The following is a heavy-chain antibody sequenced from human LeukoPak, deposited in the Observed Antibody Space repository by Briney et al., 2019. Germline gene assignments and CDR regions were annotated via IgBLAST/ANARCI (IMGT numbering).Heavy chain of an antibody. J-gene: IGHJ4*02. CDR1: GGSISSGGYY. V-gene: IGHV4-31*03. CDR2: IYYSGNT. CDR3: ARGLEMDTITY. Sequence: SETLSLTCTASGGSISSGGYYWSWIRQDPGKGLEWIGYIYYSGNTYYNPSLKSRVTISVDTSKNQFSLKLSSVTGADTAVYYCARGLEMDTITYWGQGTLVTVSS. D-gene: IGHD5-24*01.